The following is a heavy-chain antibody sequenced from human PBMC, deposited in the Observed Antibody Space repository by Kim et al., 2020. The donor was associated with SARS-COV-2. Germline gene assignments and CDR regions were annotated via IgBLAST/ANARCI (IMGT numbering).Heavy chain of an antibody. J-gene: IGHJ4*02. CDR3: AGNTGCGLCPGDN. V-gene: IGHV3-23*03. D-gene: IGHD4-17*01. Sequence: YYRDSVKCRFFIYRENSKKTVSLQMNSLRAEDTAVYYCAGNTGCGLCPGDNWGQGTLVTVSS.